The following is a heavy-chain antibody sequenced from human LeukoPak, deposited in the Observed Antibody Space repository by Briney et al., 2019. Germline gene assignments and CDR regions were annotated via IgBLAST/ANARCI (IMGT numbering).Heavy chain of an antibody. V-gene: IGHV3-72*01. CDR1: GFTFSDHY. Sequence: GGSLRLSCAASGFTFSDHYMGWVRQAPGKGLEWVGRTRNKANSYTTEYAASVKGRFTISRDDSKNSLYLQMNSLKTEDTAVYYCTYCSSTSHYYYYGMDVWGQGTTVTVSS. D-gene: IGHD2-2*01. J-gene: IGHJ6*02. CDR3: TYCSSTSHYYYYGMDV. CDR2: TRNKANSYTT.